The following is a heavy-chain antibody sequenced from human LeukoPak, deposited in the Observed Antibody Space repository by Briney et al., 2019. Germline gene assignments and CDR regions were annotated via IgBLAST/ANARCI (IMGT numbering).Heavy chain of an antibody. D-gene: IGHD3-22*01. Sequence: GGSLRLSCAASGFTFSNAYMSWVRQAPGKGLEWVSVIYSGGSTYYADSVKGRFTISRDNSKNTPYLQMNSLRAEDTAVYYCARGMGYYYDSSGYDYWGQGTLVTVSS. CDR2: IYSGGST. CDR3: ARGMGYYYDSSGYDY. J-gene: IGHJ4*02. CDR1: GFTFSNAY. V-gene: IGHV3-53*01.